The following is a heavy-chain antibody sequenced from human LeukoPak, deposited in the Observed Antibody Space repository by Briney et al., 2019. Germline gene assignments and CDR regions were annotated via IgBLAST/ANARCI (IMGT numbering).Heavy chain of an antibody. J-gene: IGHJ4*02. CDR3: AILGITMIRGVVSSFDY. CDR2: MSNDGSNK. V-gene: IGHV3-30*03. Sequence: GGSLRLSCSASGFTFSSCGMHWVRQAPGKGLEWVAVMSNDGSNKDYADSVKGRFTISRDNSKNTLYLQMNSLRADDTAVYYCAILGITMIRGVVSSFDYWGQGTLVTVSS. D-gene: IGHD3-10*01. CDR1: GFTFSSCG.